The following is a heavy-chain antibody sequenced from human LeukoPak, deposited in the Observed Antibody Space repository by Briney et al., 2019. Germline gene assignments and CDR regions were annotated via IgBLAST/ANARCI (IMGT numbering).Heavy chain of an antibody. D-gene: IGHD5-12*01. J-gene: IGHJ4*02. Sequence: SETLSLTCTVSGGSISSYYWSWIRQPPGKGLEWIGYIYYSGSTNYNPSLKSRVTISVDTSKNQFSLKLSSVTAADTAVYYCARVRYSGYGCDYWGQGTLVTVSS. CDR1: GGSISSYY. CDR3: ARVRYSGYGCDY. CDR2: IYYSGST. V-gene: IGHV4-59*01.